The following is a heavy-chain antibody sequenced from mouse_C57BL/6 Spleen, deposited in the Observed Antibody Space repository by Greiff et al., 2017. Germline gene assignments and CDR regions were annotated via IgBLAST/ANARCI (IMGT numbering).Heavy chain of an antibody. CDR3: ARTHFYYYAMDY. V-gene: IGHV1-53*01. Sequence: QVQLQQSGTELVKPGASVKLSCKASGYTFTSYWMHWVKQRPGQGLEWIGNINPSNGGTNYNEKFKSKATLTVDKSSSTAYMQLSSLTSEDSAVYYCARTHFYYYAMDYWGQGTSVTVSS. CDR2: INPSNGGT. J-gene: IGHJ4*01. CDR1: GYTFTSYW.